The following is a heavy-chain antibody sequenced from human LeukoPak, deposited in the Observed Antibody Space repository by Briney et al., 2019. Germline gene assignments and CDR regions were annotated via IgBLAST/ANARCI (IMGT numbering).Heavy chain of an antibody. V-gene: IGHV3-30-3*01. CDR2: ISYDASNK. CDR3: ARGYNYAFEY. Sequence: GGSLRLSCAASGFTFSNYAMHWVRQAPGKGLEWVAVISYDASNKYYADSVKGRFTIPRDNSKNTLYLQMNSLRAEDTAVYYCARGYNYAFEYWGQGTLVTVSS. D-gene: IGHD5-18*01. J-gene: IGHJ4*02. CDR1: GFTFSNYA.